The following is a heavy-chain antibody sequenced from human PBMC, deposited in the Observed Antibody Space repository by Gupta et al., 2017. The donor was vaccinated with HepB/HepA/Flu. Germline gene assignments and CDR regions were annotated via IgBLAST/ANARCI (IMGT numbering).Heavy chain of an antibody. D-gene: IGHD4-17*01. V-gene: IGHV3-9*03. Sequence: EVHLVESGGGLVQPGGSLRLSCAASGFTFEDYVMHWVRQVPGKGLEWVSSISWNSGSLAYADSVKGRFSISRDNANNSLFLQMDSLTAEDMALYYCAKGGLYGGNTHFDSWGQGTLVIVSS. CDR1: GFTFEDYV. CDR3: AKGGLYGGNTHFDS. J-gene: IGHJ4*02. CDR2: ISWNSGSL.